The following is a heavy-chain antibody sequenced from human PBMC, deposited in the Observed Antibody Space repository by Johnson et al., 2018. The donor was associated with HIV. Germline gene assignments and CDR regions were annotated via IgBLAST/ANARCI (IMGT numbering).Heavy chain of an antibody. CDR3: ARATWSDDAFDI. Sequence: VQLVESGGGVVQPGGSLRLSCAASGFTVSSNYMSWVRQAPGKGLEWVSGINWNGGSTGYADSVKGRFTISRDNARNSLYLQMNSLRAEDTALYYCARATWSDDAFDIWGQGTMVTVSS. CDR1: GFTVSSNY. V-gene: IGHV3-20*04. J-gene: IGHJ3*02. CDR2: INWNGGST. D-gene: IGHD2-8*01.